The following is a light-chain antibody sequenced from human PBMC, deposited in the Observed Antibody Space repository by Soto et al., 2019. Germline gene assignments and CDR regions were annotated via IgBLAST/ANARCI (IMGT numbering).Light chain of an antibody. V-gene: IGKV3-11*01. CDR1: QRVSSY. CDR3: QQRRNWAPIT. J-gene: IGKJ5*01. Sequence: IVLTQSLATRSLSPGERATLSARARQRVSSYLAWYQQKPGQAPRLLIYDASNRATVIPARFSGSGAGSDFTLTIGSLEHADFEVYYCQQRRNWAPITCGQGPRLEIK. CDR2: DAS.